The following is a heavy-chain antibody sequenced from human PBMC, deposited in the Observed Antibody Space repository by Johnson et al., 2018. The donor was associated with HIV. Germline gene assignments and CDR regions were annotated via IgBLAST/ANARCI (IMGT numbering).Heavy chain of an antibody. D-gene: IGHD4/OR15-4a*01. CDR2: ISYDGSNK. Sequence: QVQLVESGGGVVQPGRSLRLSCAASGFTFSSYAMHWVRQAPGKGLEWVAVISYDGSNKYYADSVKGRFTISRDNSKNTLYLQMNSLRAEDTAVYYCARGGASDAFDIWGQGTTVTVSS. V-gene: IGHV3-30-3*01. J-gene: IGHJ3*02. CDR1: GFTFSSYA. CDR3: ARGGASDAFDI.